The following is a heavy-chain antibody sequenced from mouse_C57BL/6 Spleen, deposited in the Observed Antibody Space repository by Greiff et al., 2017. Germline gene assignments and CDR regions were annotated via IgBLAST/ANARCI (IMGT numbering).Heavy chain of an antibody. CDR3: AITTVVEGNYFDY. V-gene: IGHV5-17*01. J-gene: IGHJ2*01. CDR1: GFTFSDYG. D-gene: IGHD1-1*01. Sequence: EVMLVESGGGLVKPGGSLKLSCAASGFTFSDYGMHWVRQAPEKGLEWVAYISSGSSTIYYADTVKGRFTISRDNAKNTLFLQMTSLRSEDTAMYYCAITTVVEGNYFDYWGQGTTLTGSS. CDR2: ISSGSSTI.